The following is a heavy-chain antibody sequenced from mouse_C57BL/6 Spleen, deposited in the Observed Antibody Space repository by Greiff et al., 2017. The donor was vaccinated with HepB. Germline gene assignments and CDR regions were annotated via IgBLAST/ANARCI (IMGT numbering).Heavy chain of an antibody. Sequence: QVQLQQPGAELVKPGASVKMSCKASGYTFTSYWITWVKQRPGQGLEWIGDIYPGSGSTNYNEKFKSKATLTVDTSSSTAYMQLTILTSEDSAVYCCSSQGDYFDYWGQGTTLTVSS. J-gene: IGHJ2*01. CDR1: GYTFTSYW. V-gene: IGHV1-55*01. CDR3: SSQGDYFDY. CDR2: IYPGSGST.